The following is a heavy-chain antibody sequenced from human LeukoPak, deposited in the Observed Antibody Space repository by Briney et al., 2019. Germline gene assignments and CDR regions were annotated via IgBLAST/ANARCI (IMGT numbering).Heavy chain of an antibody. J-gene: IGHJ4*02. Sequence: KPSETLSLTCTVSGGSVSSGRYFWSWIRQPPGKGLEWIGFIYYSGNTKYNPSLESRATISVDTSKNQFSLKLTSLTTADTAVYYCARGGLSSGWNYWGRGALVTVSS. CDR3: ARGGLSSGWNY. CDR1: GGSVSSGRYF. D-gene: IGHD6-19*01. CDR2: IYYSGNT. V-gene: IGHV4-61*01.